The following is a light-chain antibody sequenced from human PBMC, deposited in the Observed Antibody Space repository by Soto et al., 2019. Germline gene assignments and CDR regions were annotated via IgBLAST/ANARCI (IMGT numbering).Light chain of an antibody. CDR1: SSDVGGYNY. CDR3: CSYAGSYTDV. J-gene: IGLJ1*01. CDR2: DVS. Sequence: QSALTQPRSVYGSPGQSVTISCTGTSSDVGGYNYVSWYQQHPGKAPKLMIFDVSKRPSGVPDRFSGSKSGYTASLTISGLQAEDEADYYCCSYAGSYTDVFGTGTKLTVL. V-gene: IGLV2-11*01.